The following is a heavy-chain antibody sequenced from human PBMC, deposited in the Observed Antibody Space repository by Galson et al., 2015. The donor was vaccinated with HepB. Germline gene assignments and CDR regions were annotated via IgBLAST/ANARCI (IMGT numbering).Heavy chain of an antibody. J-gene: IGHJ4*02. D-gene: IGHD3-16*01. Sequence: SVKVSCKASGYTFTGYYIHWVRQAPGQGLEWMGRINPNSGATNYAQKFQGRVTLTRDTSISTAYMELSRLRSDDTAVYYCARDLVGVMVTPDFDYWGQGTLVTVSS. V-gene: IGHV1-2*06. CDR3: ARDLVGVMVTPDFDY. CDR2: INPNSGAT. CDR1: GYTFTGYY.